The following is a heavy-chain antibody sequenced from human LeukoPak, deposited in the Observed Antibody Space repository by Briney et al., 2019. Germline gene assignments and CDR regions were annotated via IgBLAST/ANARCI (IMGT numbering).Heavy chain of an antibody. CDR3: ARDFGNSDTYYYYYGMDV. Sequence: GGSLRLSCTASGFTFSSYAKHWVRQAPGKGLEWVAVISYDGSNKYYADSVKGRFTISRDDSKNTLYLQMNSLRAEDTAVYYCARDFGNSDTYYYYYGMDVWGQGTTVTVSS. CDR2: ISYDGSNK. D-gene: IGHD4-23*01. V-gene: IGHV3-30*04. CDR1: GFTFSSYA. J-gene: IGHJ6*02.